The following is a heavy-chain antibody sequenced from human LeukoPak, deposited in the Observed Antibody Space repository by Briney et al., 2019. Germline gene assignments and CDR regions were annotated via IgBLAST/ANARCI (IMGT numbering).Heavy chain of an antibody. Sequence: PGGSLRLSCAASGFTFSSYGMHWVRQAPGKGLEWVAVISYDGSNKYYADSVKGRFTISRDNSKNTLYLQMNSLRAEDTAVYYCANPQAGIVVVPAAIEAVDWGQGTLVTVSS. CDR3: ANPQAGIVVVPAAIEAVD. V-gene: IGHV3-30*18. J-gene: IGHJ4*02. CDR2: ISYDGSNK. CDR1: GFTFSSYG. D-gene: IGHD2-2*01.